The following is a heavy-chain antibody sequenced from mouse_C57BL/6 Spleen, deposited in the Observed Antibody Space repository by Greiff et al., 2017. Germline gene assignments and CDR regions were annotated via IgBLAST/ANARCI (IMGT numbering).Heavy chain of an antibody. CDR2: FTLEGSGT. D-gene: IGHD1-1*01. CDR3: ARAYYGSSYDY. J-gene: IGHJ2*01. CDR1: GFTFSDYY. Sequence: EVKLMESEGGLVQPGSSMKLSCTASGFTFSDYYMAWVRQVPEKGLEWVANFTLEGSGTYYLDSLKSRFIISRDNAKNILYLQMSSLMSDDTATYYCARAYYGSSYDYWGQGTTLTVSS. V-gene: IGHV5-16*01.